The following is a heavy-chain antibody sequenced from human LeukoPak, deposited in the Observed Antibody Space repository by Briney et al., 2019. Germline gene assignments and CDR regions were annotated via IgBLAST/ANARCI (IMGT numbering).Heavy chain of an antibody. J-gene: IGHJ5*02. CDR2: INPNSGGT. Sequence: ASVKVSCKAAGYTFTAYYIHWVRQAPGQGLEWMGWINPNSGGTDYAQNFQGRVTLTRDTSITTAYMELSRLRSDDTAVYYCAATPSIGVGATTKNWFDPWGQGTLVTVSS. V-gene: IGHV1-2*02. D-gene: IGHD1-26*01. CDR3: AATPSIGVGATTKNWFDP. CDR1: GYTFTAYY.